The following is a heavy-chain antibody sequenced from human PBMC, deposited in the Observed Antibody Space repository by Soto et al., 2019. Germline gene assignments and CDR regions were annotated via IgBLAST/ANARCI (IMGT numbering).Heavy chain of an antibody. J-gene: IGHJ4*02. CDR3: AIDSRETGSYYRSYFDY. CDR1: GGTFSSYA. Sequence: ASVKVSCKASGGTFSSYAISWVRQAPGQGLEWMGGIIPIFGTANYAQKFQGRVTITADKSTSTAYMELSSLRSEDTAVYYCAIDSRETGSYYRSYFDYWGQGTLVTVSS. D-gene: IGHD1-26*01. V-gene: IGHV1-69*06. CDR2: IIPIFGTA.